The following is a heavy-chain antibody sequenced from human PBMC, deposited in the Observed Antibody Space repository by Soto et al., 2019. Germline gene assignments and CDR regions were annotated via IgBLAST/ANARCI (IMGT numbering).Heavy chain of an antibody. CDR3: AKLKEASGLVTSYIDF. CDR1: GFTFSNYA. Sequence: EVQLLDSGGALVQPGGSLRLSCAASGFTFSNYAMSWVRQAPGKGLEWVSGISGSGRSTYYADSVKGRFTITRDNSRNTMSLQVNSLRAEDTAVYYCAKLKEASGLVTSYIDFWGQGSLVTVSS. J-gene: IGHJ4*02. CDR2: ISGSGRST. D-gene: IGHD1-26*01. V-gene: IGHV3-23*01.